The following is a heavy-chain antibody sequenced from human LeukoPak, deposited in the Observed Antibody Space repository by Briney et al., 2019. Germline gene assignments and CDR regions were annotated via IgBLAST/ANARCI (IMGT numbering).Heavy chain of an antibody. CDR3: AKDPAARPLRLITDDALDI. V-gene: IGHV3-30*02. Sequence: GGSLRLSCAASGFTFSSYGMHWVRQAPGKGLEWVAFIRYDGSNKFYADSVQGRFTISRDNSKKTLYLQMNSLRAEDTAVYYCAKDPAARPLRLITDDALDIWGQGTMVTVSS. CDR1: GFTFSSYG. J-gene: IGHJ3*02. D-gene: IGHD2-21*02. CDR2: IRYDGSNK.